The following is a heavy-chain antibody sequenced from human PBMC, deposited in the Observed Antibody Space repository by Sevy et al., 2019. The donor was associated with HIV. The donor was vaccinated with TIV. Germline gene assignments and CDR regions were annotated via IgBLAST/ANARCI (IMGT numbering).Heavy chain of an antibody. D-gene: IGHD3-22*01. CDR3: AGEYYYDSSGYRLPCDY. J-gene: IGHJ4*02. Sequence: GGSLRLSCSASGFTFSSYAMHWVRQAPGKGLEYVSAISSNGGSTYYADSVKGRFTISRDNSKNTLYLQMSSLRAEDTAVYYCAGEYYYDSSGYRLPCDYWVQGTLVTVSS. CDR1: GFTFSSYA. V-gene: IGHV3-64D*06. CDR2: ISSNGGST.